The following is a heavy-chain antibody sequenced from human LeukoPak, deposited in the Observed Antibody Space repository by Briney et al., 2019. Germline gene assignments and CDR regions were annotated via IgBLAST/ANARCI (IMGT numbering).Heavy chain of an antibody. D-gene: IGHD3-3*01. CDR1: GFTFSSYW. Sequence: GGPLRLSCAASGFTFSSYWMSWVRQAPGKGLEWVANIKQDGSEKYYVDSVKGRFTISRDNAKNSLYLQMNSLRAEDTAVYYCAREGDFWSGYYVTFDYWGQGTLVTVSS. CDR2: IKQDGSEK. CDR3: AREGDFWSGYYVTFDY. J-gene: IGHJ4*02. V-gene: IGHV3-7*01.